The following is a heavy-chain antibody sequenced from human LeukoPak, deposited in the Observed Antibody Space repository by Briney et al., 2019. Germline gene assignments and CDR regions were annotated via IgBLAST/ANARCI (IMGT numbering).Heavy chain of an antibody. Sequence: PGGSLRLSCAASGFTFSSYAMSWVRQAPGKGLEWVSAISGSGGSTYYADSVKGRFTISRDNSKNTLYLQMNSLRAEDTAVYYCAKDGEYCSSTSCYDWFDPWGQGTLVTVSS. CDR2: ISGSGGST. J-gene: IGHJ5*02. CDR1: GFTFSSYA. V-gene: IGHV3-23*01. D-gene: IGHD2-2*01. CDR3: AKDGEYCSSTSCYDWFDP.